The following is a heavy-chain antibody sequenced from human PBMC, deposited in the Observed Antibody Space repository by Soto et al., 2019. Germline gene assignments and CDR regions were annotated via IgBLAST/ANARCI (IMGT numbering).Heavy chain of an antibody. CDR1: GGSISSGDYY. Sequence: PSETLSLTCTVSGGSISSGDYYWSWIRQPPGKGLEWIGYIYYSGSTYYNPSLKSRVTISVDTSKNQFSLKLSSVTAADTAVYYCAREELGQGVDYWGQGTLVTVSS. CDR2: IYYSGST. J-gene: IGHJ4*02. V-gene: IGHV4-30-4*01. CDR3: AREELGQGVDY. D-gene: IGHD1-26*01.